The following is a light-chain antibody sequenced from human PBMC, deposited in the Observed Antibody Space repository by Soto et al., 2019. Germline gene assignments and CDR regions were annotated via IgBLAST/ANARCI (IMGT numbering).Light chain of an antibody. V-gene: IGLV2-18*02. CDR1: SSDVGSYNG. CDR3: NSYTLSGTYV. J-gene: IGLJ1*01. Sequence: SVLTQPPSVSGSPGHSVTISCTGTSSDVGSYNGVSWYQQPPGTAPRLIIYEGSTRPSGVPDRFSGSKSGNTASLTISGLQAEDEADYYCNSYTLSGTYVFGTGTKVTVL. CDR2: EGS.